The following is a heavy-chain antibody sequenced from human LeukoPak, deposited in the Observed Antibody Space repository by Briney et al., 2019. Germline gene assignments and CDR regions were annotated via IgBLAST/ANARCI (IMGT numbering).Heavy chain of an antibody. V-gene: IGHV1-8*03. J-gene: IGHJ4*02. CDR1: GYTFTSYD. Sequence: RASVKVSCKASGYTFTSYDINWVRQATGQGLEWMGWMNPNSGNTGYAQKFQGRVTITRNTSISTAYMELSSLRSEDTAVYYCARSDYVWGSYRLYYFDYWGQGTLVTVSS. CDR3: ARSDYVWGSYRLYYFDY. D-gene: IGHD3-16*02. CDR2: MNPNSGNT.